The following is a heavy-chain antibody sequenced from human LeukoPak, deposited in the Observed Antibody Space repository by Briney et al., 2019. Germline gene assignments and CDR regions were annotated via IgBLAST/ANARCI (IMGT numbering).Heavy chain of an antibody. V-gene: IGHV4-59*01. CDR1: GDSINNYY. CDR3: ARAVHYSGTSDQYTGGWYYFDF. D-gene: IGHD3-10*01. CDR2: INYSGST. Sequence: PSETLSLTCTVSGDSINNYYWSRIRQPPGKGLEWIGNINYSGSTNSNPSLKSRATISVDMSRKHFFLDLSSVIAADTAIYYCARAVHYSGTSDQYTGGWYYFDFWGQGTLVTVSS. J-gene: IGHJ4*02.